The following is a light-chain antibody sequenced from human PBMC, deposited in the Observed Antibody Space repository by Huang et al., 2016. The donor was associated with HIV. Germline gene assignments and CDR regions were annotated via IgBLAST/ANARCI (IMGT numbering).Light chain of an antibody. V-gene: IGKV4-1*01. CDR1: QSVLYSSNNKNY. CDR3: QQYYITPPT. J-gene: IGKJ2*01. Sequence: DIVMTQSPDSLAVSLGERATSNCKSSQSVLYSSNNKNYLAWYQQKPGQPPHLLIYWASTRESGVPDRFSGSGSGTDFTLTISSLQAEDVAVYYCQQYYITPPTFGQGTKLEIK. CDR2: WAS.